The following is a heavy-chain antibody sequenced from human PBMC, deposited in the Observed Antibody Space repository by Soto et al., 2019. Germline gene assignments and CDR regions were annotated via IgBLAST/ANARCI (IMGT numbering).Heavy chain of an antibody. CDR2: MYNTGST. D-gene: IGHD2-21*02. CDR3: ARDLWGYCGADCYPLDV. J-gene: IGHJ6*02. Sequence: QVRLQESGPGLVKPSETLSLTCTVSGGSISSYYWSWIRQPPGKGLEWIGYMYNTGSTIYNPSLKSRVPISVXXSXNXXSLKLNSVTAADTAVYYCARDLWGYCGADCYPLDVWGQGTTVTVSS. CDR1: GGSISSYY. V-gene: IGHV4-59*01.